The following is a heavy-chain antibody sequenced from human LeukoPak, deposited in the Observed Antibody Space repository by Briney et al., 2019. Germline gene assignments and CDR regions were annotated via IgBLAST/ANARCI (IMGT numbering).Heavy chain of an antibody. V-gene: IGHV5-51*01. CDR3: ARQEDYYDSSGYYWSTYYFDY. D-gene: IGHD3-22*01. CDR2: IYRGDSDT. J-gene: IGHJ4*02. CDR1: GCRFTSYW. Sequence: GAALKISFKGSGCRFTSYWIGWGRRKPGKGVEGMGIIYRGDSDTRYSASFEGQGTISAGKSISTAYLQWSSLKASDTAMYYCARQEDYYDSSGYYWSTYYFDYWGQGTLVTVSS.